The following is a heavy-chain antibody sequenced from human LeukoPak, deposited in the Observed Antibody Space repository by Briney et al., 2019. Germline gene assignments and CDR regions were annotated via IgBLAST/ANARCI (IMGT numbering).Heavy chain of an antibody. Sequence: PGGSLRLSCAASGFTFSSNEMNWVRQAPGKGLEWVSYISSSGSTIYYADSVKGRFTISRDNAKNSLYLQMNSLRAEDTAVYYCARGYYDYVWGSYRYQYYFDYWGQGTLVTVSS. CDR2: ISSSGSTI. CDR3: ARGYYDYVWGSYRYQYYFDY. J-gene: IGHJ4*02. CDR1: GFTFSSNE. D-gene: IGHD3-16*02. V-gene: IGHV3-48*03.